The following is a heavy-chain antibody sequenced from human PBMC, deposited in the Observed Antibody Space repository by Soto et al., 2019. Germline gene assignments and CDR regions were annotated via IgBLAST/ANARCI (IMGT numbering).Heavy chain of an antibody. J-gene: IGHJ6*02. D-gene: IGHD3-9*01. V-gene: IGHV1-18*04. CDR3: ARDTYDILADYYYYYGMDV. Sequence: GASVKVSCTASGYTFTSYGISWLRQAPGQGLEWMGWISAYNGNTNYAQKLQGRVTMTTDTSTSTAYMELRSLRSDDTAVYYCARDTYDILADYYYYYGMDVWGQGTTVTVSS. CDR1: GYTFTSYG. CDR2: ISAYNGNT.